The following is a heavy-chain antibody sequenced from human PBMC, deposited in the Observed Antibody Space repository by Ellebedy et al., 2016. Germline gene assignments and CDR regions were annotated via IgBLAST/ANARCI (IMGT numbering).Heavy chain of an antibody. Sequence: ASVKVSCKTSGYISNGYYMYWVRQAPGQGLEWMGWINPNSGDTVYAQKFQGRVTLTRDTSTGTGYMELRSLSFDDTAVYYCARVRGKNSDSHLDVWGQGTPVTVSS. V-gene: IGHV1-2*02. CDR2: INPNSGDT. J-gene: IGHJ6*02. D-gene: IGHD2-21*02. CDR3: ARVRGKNSDSHLDV. CDR1: GYISNGYY.